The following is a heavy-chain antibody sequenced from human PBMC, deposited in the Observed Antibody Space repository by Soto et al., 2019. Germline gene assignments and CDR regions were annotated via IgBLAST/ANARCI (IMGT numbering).Heavy chain of an antibody. J-gene: IGHJ5*02. V-gene: IGHV6-1*01. CDR3: AHTPIAAAGANWFDP. CDR2: TYYRSKWYN. CDR1: GDSVSSNSAA. D-gene: IGHD6-13*01. Sequence: LSLTCAISGDSVSSNSAAWNWIRQSPSRGLEWLGRTYYRSKWYNDYAVSVKSRITINPDTSKNQFSLQLNSVTPEDTAVYYCAHTPIAAAGANWFDPWGQGTLVTVSS.